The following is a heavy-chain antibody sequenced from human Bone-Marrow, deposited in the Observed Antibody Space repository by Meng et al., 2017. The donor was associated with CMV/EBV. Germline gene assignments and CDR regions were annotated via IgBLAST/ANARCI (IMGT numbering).Heavy chain of an antibody. D-gene: IGHD1-26*01. J-gene: IGHJ5*02. CDR1: RFTFSSYW. CDR2: IKQDGSEK. CDR3: ARVLGGSYYAENWFDP. V-gene: IGHV3-7*01. Sequence: GESLRLSCAASRFTFSSYWMSWVRQAPRKGLEWVANIKQDGSEKYYVDSVKGRFTISRDNAKNSLYLQMNSLRAEDTAVYYCARVLGGSYYAENWFDPWGQGTLVTVSS.